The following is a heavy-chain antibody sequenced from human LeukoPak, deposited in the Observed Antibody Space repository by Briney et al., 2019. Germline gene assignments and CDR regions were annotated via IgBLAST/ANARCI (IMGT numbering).Heavy chain of an antibody. CDR3: AVPPLYSGSYSQVDY. D-gene: IGHD1-26*01. Sequence: SVKVPCKASGFTFTSSAVQWVRQARGQRLEWIGWIVVGSGNTNYAQKFQERVTITRDMSTSTAYMELSSLRSEDTAVYYCAVPPLYSGSYSQVDYWGQGTLVTVSS. J-gene: IGHJ4*02. V-gene: IGHV1-58*01. CDR1: GFTFTSSA. CDR2: IVVGSGNT.